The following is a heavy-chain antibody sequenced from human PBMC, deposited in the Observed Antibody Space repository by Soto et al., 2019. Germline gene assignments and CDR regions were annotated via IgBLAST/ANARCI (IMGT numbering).Heavy chain of an antibody. CDR3: ASPTLGAFDI. J-gene: IGHJ3*02. CDR2: IYYSGST. D-gene: IGHD3-16*01. V-gene: IGHV4-39*01. Sequence: SETLSLTCAVSGGSISSSNYYWGWIRQPPGKGLEWIGSIYYSGSTSYNSSLKSRVTISVDTSKNQFSLRLSSVTAADTAVYYCASPTLGAFDIWGQGTMVTVS. CDR1: GGSISSSNYY.